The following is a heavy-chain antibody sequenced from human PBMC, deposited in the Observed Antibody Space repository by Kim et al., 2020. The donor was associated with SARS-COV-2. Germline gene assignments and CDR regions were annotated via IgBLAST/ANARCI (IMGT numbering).Heavy chain of an antibody. V-gene: IGHV1-46*01. Sequence: ASVKVSCKASGYTFTSYYMHWVRQAPGQGLEWMGIINPSGGSTSYAQKFQGRVTMTRDTSTSTVYMELSSLRSEDTAVYYCARDPAYYDFWSGYYKGRENYYYDMDDWGQGTTVTVSS. CDR3: ARDPAYYDFWSGYYKGRENYYYDMDD. CDR2: INPSGGST. D-gene: IGHD3-3*01. CDR1: GYTFTSYY. J-gene: IGHJ6*02.